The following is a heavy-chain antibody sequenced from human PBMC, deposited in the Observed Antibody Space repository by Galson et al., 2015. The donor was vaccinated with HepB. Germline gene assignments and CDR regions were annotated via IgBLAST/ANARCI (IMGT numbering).Heavy chain of an antibody. CDR3: AREVVVVAATQNDAFDI. CDR2: IYSGGST. V-gene: IGHV3-53*01. CDR1: GFTVSSNY. Sequence: SLRLSCAASGFTVSSNYMSWVRQAPGKGLEWVSVIYSGGSTYYADSVKGRFTISRDNSKNTLYLQMNSPRAEDTAVYYCAREVVVVAATQNDAFDIWGQGTMVTVSS. D-gene: IGHD2-15*01. J-gene: IGHJ3*02.